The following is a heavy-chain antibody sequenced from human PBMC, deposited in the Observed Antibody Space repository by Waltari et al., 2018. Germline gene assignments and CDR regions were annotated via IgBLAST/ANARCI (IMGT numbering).Heavy chain of an antibody. CDR1: GFTFSSYA. V-gene: IGHV3-30*04. Sequence: QVQLVESGGGVVQPGRSLRLSCAASGFTFSSYAMHWVRPAPGKGLGWVAVISYDGSNKYYADSVKGRFTISRDNSKNTLYLQMNSLRAEDTAVYYCARTAMVDYWGQGTLVTVSS. CDR3: ARTAMVDY. CDR2: ISYDGSNK. D-gene: IGHD5-18*01. J-gene: IGHJ4*02.